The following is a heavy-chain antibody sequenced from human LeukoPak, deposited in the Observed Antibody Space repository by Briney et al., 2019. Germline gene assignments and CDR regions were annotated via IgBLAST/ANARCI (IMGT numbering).Heavy chain of an antibody. Sequence: GSLRLSCAASGFTFNSYSMNWVRQTPGKGLEWVSSISSSSGYINYADSVKGRFTVSRDNAKNSLYLQMNSLRAEDTAVYYCARDSGYCSSTGCYVHYFDYWGQGTLVTVSS. J-gene: IGHJ4*02. CDR3: ARDSGYCSSTGCYVHYFDY. D-gene: IGHD2-2*01. CDR1: GFTFNSYS. CDR2: ISSSSGYI. V-gene: IGHV3-21*01.